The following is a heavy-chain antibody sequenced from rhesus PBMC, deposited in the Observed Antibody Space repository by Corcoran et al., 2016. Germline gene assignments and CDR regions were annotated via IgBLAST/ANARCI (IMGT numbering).Heavy chain of an antibody. CDR3: ASTNWNYYVDY. CDR1: GGSISDSY. CDR2: IYGSGSST. V-gene: IGHV4S11*01. Sequence: QVQLQESGPGVVKPSETLSLTCAVSGGSISDSYRWSWIRQPPGKGLEWIGYIYGSGSSTNYNPSLKSRVTLSVDTSKNQLSLKLSSVTAADTAVYYCASTNWNYYVDYWGQGVLVTVSS. J-gene: IGHJ4*01. D-gene: IGHD1-26*01.